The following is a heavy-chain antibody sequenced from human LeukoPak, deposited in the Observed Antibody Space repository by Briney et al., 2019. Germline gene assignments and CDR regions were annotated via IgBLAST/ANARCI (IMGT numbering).Heavy chain of an antibody. J-gene: IGHJ4*02. D-gene: IGHD2-21*01. Sequence: PGGSLRLSCAASGFTFSNFNMNWVRQAPGKGLEWVSCISISSNYIYYPDSVKGRFTISRDNAKNSLYLQMNSLRAEDTAVYYCARNVGGALDYWGQGTLVTVSS. CDR1: GFTFSNFN. V-gene: IGHV3-21*01. CDR3: ARNVGGALDY. CDR2: ISISSNYI.